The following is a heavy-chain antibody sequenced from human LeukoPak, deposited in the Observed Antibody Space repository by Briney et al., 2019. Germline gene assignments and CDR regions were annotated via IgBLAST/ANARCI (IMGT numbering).Heavy chain of an antibody. V-gene: IGHV3-74*01. D-gene: IGHD4-23*01. CDR1: GFTFSSYW. Sequence: GGSLRLSCAASGFTFSSYWMNWVRQAPGKGLVWVSRIASDGSSTTYADSVKGRFSISRDSAKNALYLQMNSLRVEDTAVYYCARGRPHGNDYWGQGTLVTVSS. CDR2: IASDGSST. CDR3: ARGRPHGNDY. J-gene: IGHJ4*02.